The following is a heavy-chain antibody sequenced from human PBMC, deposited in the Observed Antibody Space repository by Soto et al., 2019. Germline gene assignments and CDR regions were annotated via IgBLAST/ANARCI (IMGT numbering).Heavy chain of an antibody. D-gene: IGHD3-22*01. CDR2: INHSGST. J-gene: IGHJ4*02. Sequence: SETLSLTCAVYGGSFSGYYWSWIRQPPGKGLGWIGEINHSGSTNYNPSLKSRVTISVDTSKNQFSLKLSSVTAADTAVYYCARESPSYYYDSSGYYFRHAPPKSSTFDYWGQGALVTVPS. CDR3: ARESPSYYYDSSGYYFRHAPPKSSTFDY. V-gene: IGHV4-34*01. CDR1: GGSFSGYY.